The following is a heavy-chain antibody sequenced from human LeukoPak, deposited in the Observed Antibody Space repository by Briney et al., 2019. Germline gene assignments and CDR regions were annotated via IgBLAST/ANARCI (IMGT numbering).Heavy chain of an antibody. CDR3: AREGDFWSGYSPHDYMDV. CDR2: IYTSGST. Sequence: SGTLSLTCTVSGGSISSYYWSWIRQPAGKGLEWIGRIYTSGSTNYNPSLKSRVAMSVDTSKNQFSLKLSSVTAADTAVYYCAREGDFWSGYSPHDYMDVRGKGTTVTVSS. CDR1: GGSISSYY. D-gene: IGHD3-3*01. V-gene: IGHV4-4*07. J-gene: IGHJ6*03.